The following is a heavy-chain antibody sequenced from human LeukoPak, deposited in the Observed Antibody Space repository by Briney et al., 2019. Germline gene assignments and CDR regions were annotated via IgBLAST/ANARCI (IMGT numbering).Heavy chain of an antibody. D-gene: IGHD6-13*01. CDR1: GFTFSSYS. CDR2: ISSSSSYI. CDR3: AGPSSGGISSWTY. Sequence: GGSLRLSCAASGFTFSSYSMNWARQAPGKGLEWVSSISSSSSYIYYADSVKGRFTISRDNAKNSLYLQMNSLRAEDTAVYYCAGPSSGGISSWTYWGQGTLVTVSS. J-gene: IGHJ4*02. V-gene: IGHV3-21*01.